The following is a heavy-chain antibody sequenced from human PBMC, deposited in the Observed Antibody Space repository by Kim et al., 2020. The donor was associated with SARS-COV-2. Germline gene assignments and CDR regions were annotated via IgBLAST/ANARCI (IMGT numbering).Heavy chain of an antibody. V-gene: IGHV4-39*01. CDR3: ASHSKTWYNYSWFRSPFDY. Sequence: SETLSLTCTVSAGSIRSSAYYWAWIRQPPGEGLDWVATVYYSGTTDYNPSLNGRVTMSIDTSKNQFSLKLTSVTAADTAMYYCASHSKTWYNYSWFRSPFDYWGQGILVTVSS. D-gene: IGHD6-13*01. J-gene: IGHJ4*02. CDR2: VYYSGTT. CDR1: AGSIRSSAYY.